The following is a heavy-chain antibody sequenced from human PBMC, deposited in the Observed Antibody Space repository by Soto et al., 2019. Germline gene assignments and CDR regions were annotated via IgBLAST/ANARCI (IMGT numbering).Heavy chain of an antibody. Sequence: ASVKVSCKASGYTFTSYDSNWVRQATGQGLEWMGWMNPNSGNTGYAQKFQGRVTKTRNTSISTAYMELSSLRSEDTAVYYCARGFRGGIDWNSWFPPDYWGQGTLFTVSS. CDR2: MNPNSGNT. J-gene: IGHJ4*02. D-gene: IGHD1-7*01. V-gene: IGHV1-8*01. CDR1: GYTFTSYD. CDR3: ARGFRGGIDWNSWFPPDY.